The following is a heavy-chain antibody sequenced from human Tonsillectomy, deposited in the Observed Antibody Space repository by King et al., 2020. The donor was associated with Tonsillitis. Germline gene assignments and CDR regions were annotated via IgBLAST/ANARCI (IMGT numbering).Heavy chain of an antibody. J-gene: IGHJ3*02. D-gene: IGHD3-3*01. Sequence: VQLVESGGGLVQPGKSLRLSCAASGFTFDDYAEYWVRHAPGKGLEWVSGISWNSGNIGYADSVKGRFTISRDNAKNSLYLQMNNLRVEDTALYYCTKDKMGYYDFWSGYGAFDIWGQGTTVTVSS. CDR2: ISWNSGNI. CDR1: GFTFDDYA. V-gene: IGHV3-9*01. CDR3: TKDKMGYYDFWSGYGAFDI.